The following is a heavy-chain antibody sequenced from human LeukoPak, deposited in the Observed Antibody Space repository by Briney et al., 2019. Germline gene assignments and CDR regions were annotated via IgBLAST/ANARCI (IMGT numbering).Heavy chain of an antibody. J-gene: IGHJ3*01. CDR2: IYHTEST. Sequence: AETLSLTCTVSGGSISNYYWSWIRQPPGKGLGWIGYIYHTESTNYNPSLKSRVTISVDTSKNQFSLKLSSVTAADTAVYYCARDVPGGNSDAFDVWGQGTMVTVSP. V-gene: IGHV4-59*01. CDR3: ARDVPGGNSDAFDV. D-gene: IGHD4-23*01. CDR1: GGSISNYY.